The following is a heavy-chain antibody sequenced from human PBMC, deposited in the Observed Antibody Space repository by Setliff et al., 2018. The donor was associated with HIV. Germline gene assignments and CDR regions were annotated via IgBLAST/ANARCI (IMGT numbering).Heavy chain of an antibody. D-gene: IGHD2-8*02. CDR3: ARQESYGNGGLYYFDY. CDR1: GGSISSGSYY. V-gene: IGHV4-39*01. Sequence: SETLSLTCTVSGGSISSGSYYWGWIRQPPGKGLEWIGNIYYVGTTFYNPSLKSRVTISVDTSKNQFSLKLISVTAADTAVYYCARQESYGNGGLYYFDYWGQGTLVTVSS. CDR2: IYYVGTT. J-gene: IGHJ4*02.